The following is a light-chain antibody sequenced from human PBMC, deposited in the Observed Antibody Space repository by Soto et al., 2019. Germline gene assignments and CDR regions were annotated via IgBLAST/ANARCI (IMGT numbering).Light chain of an antibody. CDR3: SSYTRSIL. CDR2: DVS. V-gene: IGLV2-14*01. Sequence: QSALTQPASVSGSPGQSITISCTGTSSDVGGYNYVSWYQQHPGKAPKLMIYDVSNRPSGVSNRFSGSKSGNTASLTISGLQAEGEADYYCSSYTRSILFGGGTKLTVL. J-gene: IGLJ2*01. CDR1: SSDVGGYNY.